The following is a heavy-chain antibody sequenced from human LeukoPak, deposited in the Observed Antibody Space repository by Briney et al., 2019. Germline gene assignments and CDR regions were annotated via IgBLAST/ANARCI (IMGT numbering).Heavy chain of an antibody. Sequence: GGSLRLSCAASGFTFSSYSMNWVRQAPGKGLEWVSSISSSSSYIYYADSVKGRFTISRDNSKNTLYVQMNSLRAEDTAVYYCAKRGTELELADWGQGTLVTVSS. J-gene: IGHJ4*02. D-gene: IGHD1-7*01. CDR3: AKRGTELELAD. CDR1: GFTFSSYS. CDR2: ISSSSSYI. V-gene: IGHV3-21*04.